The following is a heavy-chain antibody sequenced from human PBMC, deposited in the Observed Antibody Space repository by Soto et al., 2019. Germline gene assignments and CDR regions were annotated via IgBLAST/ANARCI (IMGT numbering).Heavy chain of an antibody. J-gene: IGHJ5*02. V-gene: IGHV1-69*12. Sequence: QVQLVQSGAEVKKPGSSVKVSCKASGGTFSSYAISWVRQAPGQGLEWMGGIIPIFGTANYAQKFQGRVTIPADESTSSAYMGLSRVRSDDTAVYYCASGVDTAMAPWFEPWGQGTLVTVSS. CDR1: GGTFSSYA. D-gene: IGHD5-18*01. CDR3: ASGVDTAMAPWFEP. CDR2: IIPIFGTA.